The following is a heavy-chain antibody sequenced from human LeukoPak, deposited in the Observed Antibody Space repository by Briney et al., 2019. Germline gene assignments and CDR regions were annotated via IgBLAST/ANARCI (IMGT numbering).Heavy chain of an antibody. Sequence: ASVKVSCKASGYTFTSYDINWVRQATGQGLEWMGWMNPNSGNTGYAQKFQGRVSMTRNTSISTAYMELSSLESEDTAVYYCARRRSGSSGPPSDHWGQGTLVTVSS. J-gene: IGHJ4*02. CDR1: GYTFTSYD. CDR2: MNPNSGNT. D-gene: IGHD6-6*01. CDR3: ARRRSGSSGPPSDH. V-gene: IGHV1-8*01.